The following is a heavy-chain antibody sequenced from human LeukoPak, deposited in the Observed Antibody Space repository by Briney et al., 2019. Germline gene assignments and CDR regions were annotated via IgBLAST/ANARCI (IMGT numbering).Heavy chain of an antibody. V-gene: IGHV1-8*01. J-gene: IGHJ4*02. D-gene: IGHD6-13*01. CDR1: GYTFTTSD. Sequence: ASVKVSCTASGYTFTTSDINWVRQATGQGLEWMGWMNPNSGKTGSAQKFQGGLTMTKNTSTSTACMEVTGLKFEDTAIYYCARGRPGPAGAGTYDFWGQGTLITVSS. CDR3: ARGRPGPAGAGTYDF. CDR2: MNPNSGKT.